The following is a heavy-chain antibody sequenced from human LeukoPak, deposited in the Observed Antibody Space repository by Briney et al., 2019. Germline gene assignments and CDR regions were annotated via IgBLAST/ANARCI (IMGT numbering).Heavy chain of an antibody. CDR2: IFYSGST. D-gene: IGHD3-22*01. J-gene: IGHJ3*02. CDR1: GGSISTSNYY. Sequence: PSETLSLTCTVSGGSISTSNYYWGWIRQPPGKGLEWIGNIFYSGSTYYSPSLRSRVTISLDTSRNQFSLKLNSVTAADTAVYYCARLHKTLPPYYYDSSGYYAYAFDIWGQGTMVTVSS. CDR3: ARLHKTLPPYYYDSSGYYAYAFDI. V-gene: IGHV4-39*07.